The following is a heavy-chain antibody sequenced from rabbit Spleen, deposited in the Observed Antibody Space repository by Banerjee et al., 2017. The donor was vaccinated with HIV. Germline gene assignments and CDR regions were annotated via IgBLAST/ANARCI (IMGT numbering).Heavy chain of an antibody. CDR2: IYTGNGKN. D-gene: IGHD8-1*01. CDR1: GFSFSSGYD. J-gene: IGHJ6*01. Sequence: QEQLVESGGGLVNPGTSLTLICTASGFSFSSGYDISWVRQAPGKGLEWIGFIYTGNGKNYYASWAKGRFTISKTSSTTVTLQMTSLTAADTATYFCARDTGSSFSSYGMDLWGPGTLVTVS. CDR3: ARDTGSSFSSYGMDL. V-gene: IGHV1S45*01.